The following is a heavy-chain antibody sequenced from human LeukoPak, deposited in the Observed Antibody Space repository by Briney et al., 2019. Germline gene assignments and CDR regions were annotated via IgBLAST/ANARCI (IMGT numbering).Heavy chain of an antibody. J-gene: IGHJ4*02. D-gene: IGHD2/OR15-2a*01. CDR1: GFTFSSYS. Sequence: GGSLRLSCAASGFTFSSYSMNWVRQAPGKGLEWVSSISSSSSYIYYADSVKGRFTISRDNANSALYLQMNSLTVEDTAIYFCTRKGSQWDFLVDFWGQGTLVTVSS. CDR3: TRKGSQWDFLVDF. CDR2: ISSSSSYI. V-gene: IGHV3-21*01.